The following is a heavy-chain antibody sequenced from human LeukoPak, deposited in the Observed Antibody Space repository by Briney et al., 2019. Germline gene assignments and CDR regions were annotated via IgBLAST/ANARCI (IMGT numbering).Heavy chain of an antibody. Sequence: PETLSLTCTVSGYSISSAYYWGWIRQPPGKGLEWIGNIYHSGRTYYNPSLKSRVTISVDTSKNQFSLKLSSVTAADTAVYYCARTSSSGLVGGYYFDYWGQGTLVTVSS. CDR2: IYHSGRT. CDR1: GYSISSAYY. J-gene: IGHJ4*02. CDR3: ARTSSSGLVGGYYFDY. D-gene: IGHD6-19*01. V-gene: IGHV4-38-2*02.